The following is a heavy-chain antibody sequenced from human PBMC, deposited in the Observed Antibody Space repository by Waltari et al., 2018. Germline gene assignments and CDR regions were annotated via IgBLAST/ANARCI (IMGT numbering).Heavy chain of an antibody. CDR1: GLRFSTSA. CDR3: AKEIRPNDY. V-gene: IGHV3-23*01. Sequence: EVQLLESGGGLVQPGGSLRLSCVVSGLRFSTSAMSWVRQAPGKGLEWVSSISIGGGKLYYADSVKDRFTISREDSKNALYLQLKRLRAEDTGIYYCAKEIRPNDYWGQGTVVTVSS. CDR2: ISIGGGKL. J-gene: IGHJ4*02.